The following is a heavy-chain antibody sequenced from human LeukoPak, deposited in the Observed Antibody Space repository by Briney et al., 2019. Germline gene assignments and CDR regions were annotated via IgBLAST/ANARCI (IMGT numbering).Heavy chain of an antibody. Sequence: PGGSLRLSCAASGFTFSSYAMSWVRQAPGKGLEWVSAISGSGGSTYFADSVKGRFTISQDNSKTTLYLQMNSLRAEDPAVYYCAKVPYDFWSGYTDYWGQGTLVTVSS. V-gene: IGHV3-23*01. CDR1: GFTFSSYA. CDR2: ISGSGGST. J-gene: IGHJ4*02. CDR3: AKVPYDFWSGYTDY. D-gene: IGHD3-3*01.